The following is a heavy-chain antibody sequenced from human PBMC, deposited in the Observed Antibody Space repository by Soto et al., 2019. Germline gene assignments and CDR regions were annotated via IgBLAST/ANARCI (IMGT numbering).Heavy chain of an antibody. CDR1: GVSISEKY. CDR2: IFANGHT. V-gene: IGHV4-4*07. D-gene: IGHD6-13*01. Sequence: ETLSVACLVSGVSISEKYWNWVRQPPGKGLEWIGLIFANGHTDYNPSLKSRVTMSVDASKNQFSLRLTSMTAADTAVYYCVASLAASGLNWLDPWGRGTLVTVYS. J-gene: IGHJ5*02. CDR3: VASLAASGLNWLDP.